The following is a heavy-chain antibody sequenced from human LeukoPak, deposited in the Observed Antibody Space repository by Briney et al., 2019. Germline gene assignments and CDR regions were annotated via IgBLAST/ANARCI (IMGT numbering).Heavy chain of an antibody. CDR1: GFTFRSYW. CDR2: IKQGGSEK. Sequence: GGSLRLSCVASGFTFRSYWMSWVRQAPGKGLEWVANIKQGGSEKYYVDSVKGRFTISRDNAKNSLYLQMNSLRAEDTAVYYCAKFDEHGDYFDYWGQGTLVTVSS. V-gene: IGHV3-7*03. J-gene: IGHJ4*02. D-gene: IGHD4-17*01. CDR3: AKFDEHGDYFDY.